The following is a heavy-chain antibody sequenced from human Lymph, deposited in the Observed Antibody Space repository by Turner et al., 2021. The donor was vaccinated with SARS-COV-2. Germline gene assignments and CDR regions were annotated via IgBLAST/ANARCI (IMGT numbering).Heavy chain of an antibody. V-gene: IGHV3-30*04. D-gene: IGHD3-22*01. CDR1: GFTFSSYA. CDR2: KSYDGSDK. Sequence: QVQLVESGGGVVQPGRSLRHSCSASGFTFSSYAMHWVRQAPGKGLEWVAVKSYDGSDKYYADSVKGRFTFSRDNSKNTLYLQMNSLRAEDTAVYYCARDRDSSGWVDYWGQGTLVTVSS. J-gene: IGHJ4*02. CDR3: ARDRDSSGWVDY.